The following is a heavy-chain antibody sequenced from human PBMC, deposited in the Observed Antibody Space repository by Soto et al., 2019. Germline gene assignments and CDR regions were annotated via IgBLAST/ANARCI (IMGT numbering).Heavy chain of an antibody. CDR1: GGTFSSYA. V-gene: IGHV1-69*06. CDR2: IIPIFGTA. J-gene: IGHJ6*02. Sequence: GASVKVSCKASGGTFSSYAISWVRQAPGQGLEWMGGIIPIFGTANYAQKFQGRVTITADKSTSTAYMGLSSLRSEDTAVYYCARGGDSRWLPYYYYGMDVWGQGTTVTVSS. D-gene: IGHD2-21*02. CDR3: ARGGDSRWLPYYYYGMDV.